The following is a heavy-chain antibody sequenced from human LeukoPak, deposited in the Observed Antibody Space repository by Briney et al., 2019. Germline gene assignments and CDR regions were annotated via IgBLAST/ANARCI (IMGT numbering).Heavy chain of an antibody. CDR1: GFTFSSYG. Sequence: GRSLRLSCAASGFTFSSYGMHWVRQAPGKGLEGVAVIWYDGSNKYYADSVKGRFTISRDNSKNTLYLQMNSLRAEDTAVYYCAKAQSSGYYHPYFDYWGQGTLVTVSS. J-gene: IGHJ4*02. V-gene: IGHV3-33*06. CDR3: AKAQSSGYYHPYFDY. CDR2: IWYDGSNK. D-gene: IGHD3-22*01.